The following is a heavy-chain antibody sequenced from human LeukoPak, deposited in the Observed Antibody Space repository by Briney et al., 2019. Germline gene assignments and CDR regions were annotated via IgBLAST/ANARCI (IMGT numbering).Heavy chain of an antibody. CDR1: GFTFSDYD. CDR3: TSTRYASGGEFDY. V-gene: IGHV3-33*01. J-gene: IGHJ4*02. Sequence: GGSLRLSCAASGFTFSDYDMHWVRQAPGKGLEWVAIIWYDGNKKYYADSVKGRFTMSRDNSKNTLYLQMNSLKSEDTAVYYCTSTRYASGGEFDYWGQGTLVTVSS. CDR2: IWYDGNKK. D-gene: IGHD3-10*01.